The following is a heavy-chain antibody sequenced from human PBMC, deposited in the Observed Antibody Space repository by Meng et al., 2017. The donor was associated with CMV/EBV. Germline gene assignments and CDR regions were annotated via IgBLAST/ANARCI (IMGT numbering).Heavy chain of an antibody. CDR1: GFTFSSYS. CDR3: ARDPSGYSYGFLDY. V-gene: IGHV3-21*01. CDR2: ISSSSSYI. D-gene: IGHD5-18*01. J-gene: IGHJ4*02. Sequence: YGFTFSSYSMNWVRQAPGKGLEWVSSISSSSSYIYYADSVKGRFTISRDNAKNSLYLQMNSLRAEDTAVYYCARDPSGYSYGFLDYWGQGTLVTVSS.